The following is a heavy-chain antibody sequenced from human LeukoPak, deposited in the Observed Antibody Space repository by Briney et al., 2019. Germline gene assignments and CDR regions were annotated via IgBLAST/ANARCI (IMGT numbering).Heavy chain of an antibody. D-gene: IGHD5-18*01. Sequence: ASVKVSCKASGGTFSSYAISWVRQAPGQGLEWMGGIIPIFGTANYAQKFQGRVTITADESTSTAYMELGSLRSEDTAVYYCANYVDTAMNYGMDVWGQGTTVTVSS. CDR1: GGTFSSYA. CDR2: IIPIFGTA. V-gene: IGHV1-69*13. CDR3: ANYVDTAMNYGMDV. J-gene: IGHJ6*02.